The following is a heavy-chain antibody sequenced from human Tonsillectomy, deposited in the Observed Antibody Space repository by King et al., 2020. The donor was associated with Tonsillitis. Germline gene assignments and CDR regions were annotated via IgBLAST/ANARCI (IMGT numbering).Heavy chain of an antibody. Sequence: VQLVESGGGLVQPGGSLRLSCAASGFTFRSYWMHWVRQVPGKGLVWVSRINNDGSITSYADSVKGRFTISRANAKSMLYLQMNSLRAEDSAMYYCARDSSSALDIWGQGTVLTVAS. CDR2: INNDGSIT. CDR3: ARDSSSALDI. V-gene: IGHV3-74*01. CDR1: GFTFRSYW. J-gene: IGHJ3*02. D-gene: IGHD5/OR15-5a*01.